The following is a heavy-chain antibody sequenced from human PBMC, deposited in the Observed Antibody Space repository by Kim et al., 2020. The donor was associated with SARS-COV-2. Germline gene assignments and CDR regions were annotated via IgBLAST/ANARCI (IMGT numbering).Heavy chain of an antibody. V-gene: IGHV4-34*01. CDR1: GGSFNDYY. CDR3: AKHDARYCSGGNCWYFDY. J-gene: IGHJ4*02. D-gene: IGHD2-15*01. Sequence: SETLSLTCAVYGGSFNDYYWTWIRQPPGKGLEWIGEINHIGSTKYNPSLKSRVTMSVDTSKNQLSLKLSSVTAADTAMYYCAKHDARYCSGGNCWYFDYWGQGTLVIVSS. CDR2: INHIGST.